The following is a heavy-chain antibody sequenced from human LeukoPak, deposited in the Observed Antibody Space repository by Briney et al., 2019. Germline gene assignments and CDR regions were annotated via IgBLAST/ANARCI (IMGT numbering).Heavy chain of an antibody. CDR1: GYTFTSYG. D-gene: IGHD3-10*01. V-gene: IGHV1-18*01. CDR2: ISAYNGNT. Sequence: ASVKVSCKASGYTFTSYGISWVRQAPGQGLEWMGWISAYNGNTNYAQKLQGRVTMTRDTSTSTVYMELSSLRSEDTAVYYCAIGYGSGSYYYYYMDVWGKGTTVTISS. CDR3: AIGYGSGSYYYYYMDV. J-gene: IGHJ6*03.